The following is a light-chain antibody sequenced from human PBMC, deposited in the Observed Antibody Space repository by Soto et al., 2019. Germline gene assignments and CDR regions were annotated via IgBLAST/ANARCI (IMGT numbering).Light chain of an antibody. V-gene: IGLV2-11*01. J-gene: IGLJ1*01. CDR2: DVT. CDR3: GSDAGIYAFV. CDR1: SSDVGGYNY. Sequence: QSALTQPRSVSGSPGQSVTISCTGTSSDVGGYNYVSWYQQHPITAPKLMIYDVTKRPSGVPDRFSCSTSGNAASLTIAGLQAEEEDYYCCGSDAGIYAFVFGTGTKVTVL.